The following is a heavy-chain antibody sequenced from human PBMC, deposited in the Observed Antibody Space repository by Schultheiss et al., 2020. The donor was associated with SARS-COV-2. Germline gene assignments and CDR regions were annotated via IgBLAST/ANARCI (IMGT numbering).Heavy chain of an antibody. J-gene: IGHJ6*02. CDR2: IYYSGST. CDR1: GGSFSGYY. V-gene: IGHV4-34*01. CDR3: ARVDVEMATIGYGMDV. D-gene: IGHD5-24*01. Sequence: SQTLSLTCAVYGGSFSGYYWSWIRQPPGKGLEWIGSIYYSGSTNYNPSLKSRVTISVDTSKNQFSLKLSSVTAADTAVYYCARVDVEMATIGYGMDVWGQGTTVTVSS.